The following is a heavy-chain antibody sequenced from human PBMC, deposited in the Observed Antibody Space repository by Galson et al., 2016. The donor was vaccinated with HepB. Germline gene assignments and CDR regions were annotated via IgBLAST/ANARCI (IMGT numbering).Heavy chain of an antibody. Sequence: SETLSLTCTVSGASITTYYWSWIRQSAGKGLEWIARMHSSGTNNYNPSLKGRVTMSMDTSKNQFSPNVTSLTAADTAVYFCARQGWTTFDYWGQGTLVSVSS. CDR1: GASITTYY. D-gene: IGHD2/OR15-2a*01. CDR3: ARQGWTTFDY. CDR2: MHSSGTN. J-gene: IGHJ4*02. V-gene: IGHV4-4*07.